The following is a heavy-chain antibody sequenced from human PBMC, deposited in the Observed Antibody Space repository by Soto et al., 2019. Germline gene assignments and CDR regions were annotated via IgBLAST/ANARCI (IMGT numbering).Heavy chain of an antibody. D-gene: IGHD1-26*01. J-gene: IGHJ4*02. V-gene: IGHV3-21*01. CDR2: FGSSSAYI. Sequence: VVAPGLPCAAFGFTLGNHNINRVLQAPGKGLEWVSSFGSSSAYIYHADSVKGRFTISRDNAKNSLYLQMNSLRAEDTAVYYCARDGVVGTTTFIDSWGQGTLVTVSS. CDR1: GFTLGNHN. CDR3: ARDGVVGTTTFIDS.